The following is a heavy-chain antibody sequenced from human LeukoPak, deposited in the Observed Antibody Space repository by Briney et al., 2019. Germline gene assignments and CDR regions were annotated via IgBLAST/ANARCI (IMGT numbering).Heavy chain of an antibody. D-gene: IGHD2-15*01. V-gene: IGHV3-23*01. Sequence: GSLRLSCAASGFTFSSYAMSWVRQAPGKGLQWVSAITGGGGSTYYADSVKGRLTISRDNSKNTLYLQMNSLRAEDTAIYYCAKGALGYCSGGSCYPYYWGQGTLVTVSS. CDR3: AKGALGYCSGGSCYPYY. CDR1: GFTFSSYA. J-gene: IGHJ4*02. CDR2: ITGGGGST.